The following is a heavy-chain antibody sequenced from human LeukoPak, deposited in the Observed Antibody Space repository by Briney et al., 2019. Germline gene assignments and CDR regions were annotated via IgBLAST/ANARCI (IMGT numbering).Heavy chain of an antibody. J-gene: IGHJ2*01. V-gene: IGHV1-2*02. CDR3: ARDYYGSGSYYNDFYWYFDL. CDR2: INPNSGGT. Sequence: ASVKVSCKASGYTFTGYYMHWVRQAPGQGLEWMGWINPNSGGTNYAQKFQGRVTMTRDTSISTAYMELSRLRSDDTAVYYCARDYYGSGSYYNDFYWYFDLWGRGTLVTVSS. D-gene: IGHD3-10*01. CDR1: GYTFTGYY.